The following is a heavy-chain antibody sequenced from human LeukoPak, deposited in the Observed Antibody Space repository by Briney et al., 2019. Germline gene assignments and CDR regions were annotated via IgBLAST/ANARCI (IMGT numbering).Heavy chain of an antibody. J-gene: IGHJ4*02. V-gene: IGHV1-2*02. CDR1: GYTFTGYY. D-gene: IGHD4-11*01. Sequence: ASVKVSCKASGYTFTGYYMHWVRQAPGQGLEWMGWINPNSGGTNYAQKFQGRVTMTGDTSISTAYMELSRLRSDDTAVYYCAREVPGSNQIFDYWGQGTLVTVSS. CDR2: INPNSGGT. CDR3: AREVPGSNQIFDY.